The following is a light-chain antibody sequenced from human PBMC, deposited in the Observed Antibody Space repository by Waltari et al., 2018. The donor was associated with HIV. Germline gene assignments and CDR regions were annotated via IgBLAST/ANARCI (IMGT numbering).Light chain of an antibody. CDR1: SSDIGGYNY. CDR3: VSYAGSNTVI. CDR2: EVT. J-gene: IGLJ2*01. V-gene: IGLV2-8*01. Sequence: QSALTQPPSASGSPGQSVTISCTGTSSDIGGYNYVSWYQQHPGKAPKLIIYEVTNRPSGLPNRFSGSKSGNTASLTVSGLQAEDEADYYCVSYAGSNTVIFGGGTRLTVL.